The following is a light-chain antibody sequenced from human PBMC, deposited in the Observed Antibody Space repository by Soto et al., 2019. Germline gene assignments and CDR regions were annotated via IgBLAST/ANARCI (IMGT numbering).Light chain of an antibody. CDR2: GAS. V-gene: IGKV3-15*01. J-gene: IGKJ2*01. CDR3: QQYNNWPPKYT. CDR1: QSVSTN. Sequence: EIVMTQSPATLSVSPGERATLSCRASQSVSTNLAWYQQKPGQAPRLLIYGASTRATGIPARFSGSGSGTEFTLTISSLQSEDFAVYYCQQYNNWPPKYTFGQGPRWIS.